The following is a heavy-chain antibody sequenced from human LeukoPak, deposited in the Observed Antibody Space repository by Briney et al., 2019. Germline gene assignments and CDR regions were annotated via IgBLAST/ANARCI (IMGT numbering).Heavy chain of an antibody. J-gene: IGHJ4*02. V-gene: IGHV3-66*01. CDR1: GFTVSSNF. D-gene: IGHD3-10*01. CDR2: ISGSGGST. CDR3: ARDRLYGSGSYYDY. Sequence: GGSLRLSCAASGFTVSSNFMSWVRQAPGKGLEWVSAISGSGGSTYYADSVKGRFTISRDNSKNTLYLQMNSLRAEDTAVYYCARDRLYGSGSYYDYWGQGTLVTVSS.